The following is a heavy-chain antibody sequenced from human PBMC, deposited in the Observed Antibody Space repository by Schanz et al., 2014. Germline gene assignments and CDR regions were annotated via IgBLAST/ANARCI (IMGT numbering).Heavy chain of an antibody. D-gene: IGHD6-19*01. J-gene: IGHJ4*02. Sequence: EGQLVESGGGLVQPGGSLRLSCEASRLTSGYFWMTWVRQAPGKGLEWVARIDEDGRKMSSVDSVKGRFTISRDNVKHSVYLQMDNLRVEDTAVYYCARDPPWSSGWYDGYWGQGTLVTVSS. CDR3: ARDPPWSSGWYDGY. CDR1: RLTSGYFW. CDR2: IDEDGRKM. V-gene: IGHV3-7*01.